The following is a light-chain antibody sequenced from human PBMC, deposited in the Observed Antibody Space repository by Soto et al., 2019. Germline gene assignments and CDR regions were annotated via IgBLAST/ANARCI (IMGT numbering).Light chain of an antibody. Sequence: DIQMTQSPSSVSASVGDRVTITCRASQGISNWLAWYQQKPGKAPNLLIFAASSLQSGVPSRFSGSGSGTDFTLAISDLHPEYFSTYYCQQANSFPPTFAQGTKLEIK. CDR2: AAS. J-gene: IGKJ2*01. CDR3: QQANSFPPT. V-gene: IGKV1-12*01. CDR1: QGISNW.